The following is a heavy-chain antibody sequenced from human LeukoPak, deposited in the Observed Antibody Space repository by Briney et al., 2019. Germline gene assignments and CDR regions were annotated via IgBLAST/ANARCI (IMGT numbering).Heavy chain of an antibody. V-gene: IGHV3-7*03. J-gene: IGHJ3*02. CDR3: ARGWASSRRKAFDI. CDR2: VDQDGSEK. D-gene: IGHD3-16*01. CDR1: AFTFSNYA. Sequence: GGSLRLSCAASAFTFSNYAMSWVRQAPGKGLEWVANVDQDGSEKYYVGSVKGRFTISRDNAKNSLYLQMNSLRVEDTAVYYCARGWASSRRKAFDIWGQGTMVTVSS.